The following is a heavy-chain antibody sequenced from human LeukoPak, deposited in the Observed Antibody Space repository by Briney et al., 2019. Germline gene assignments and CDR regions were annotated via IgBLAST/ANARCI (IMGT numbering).Heavy chain of an antibody. CDR1: GSTFSNYA. V-gene: IGHV1-69*06. Sequence: ASVKVCCKTSGSTFSNYAFGWVRQAPGQGLEWMGSIIPFFGTTDYAQKLQGRVTITADKSTNTAYMELSSLRSEDTAVYYCARAYYHGSGSYYFFDYWGQGTLVTVSS. CDR3: ARAYYHGSGSYYFFDY. D-gene: IGHD3-10*01. CDR2: IIPFFGTT. J-gene: IGHJ4*02.